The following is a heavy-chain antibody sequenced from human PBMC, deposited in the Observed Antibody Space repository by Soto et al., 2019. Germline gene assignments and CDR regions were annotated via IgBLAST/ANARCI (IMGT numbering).Heavy chain of an antibody. J-gene: IGHJ3*02. V-gene: IGHV2-5*01. CDR1: VLSFGTSGVG. Sequence: QITLKESGPTLVKPTQTLTLTCTASVLSFGTSGVGVGWIRQPPGKALEWLALIYWNDDQRYSPSLKSSLTIAKDTSKHQVVLTMTNVDPVDTATYYCASMTTVATAAFDIWGQGIMVTVPS. CDR3: ASMTTVATAAFDI. CDR2: IYWNDDQ. D-gene: IGHD4-17*01.